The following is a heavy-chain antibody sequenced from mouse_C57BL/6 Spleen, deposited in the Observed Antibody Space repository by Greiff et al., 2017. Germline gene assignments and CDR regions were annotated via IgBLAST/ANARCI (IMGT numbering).Heavy chain of an antibody. CDR1: GYAFSSYW. D-gene: IGHD3-1*01. CDR3: ARSGLLYYYAMDY. V-gene: IGHV1-80*01. CDR2: IYPGDGDT. J-gene: IGHJ4*01. Sequence: VKPQESGAELVKPGASVKISCKASGYAFSSYWMNWVKQRPGKGLEWIEQIYPGDGDTNYNGKFKGKATLTADKSSSTAYMQLSSLTSEDSAVYFCARSGLLYYYAMDYWGQGTSVTVSS.